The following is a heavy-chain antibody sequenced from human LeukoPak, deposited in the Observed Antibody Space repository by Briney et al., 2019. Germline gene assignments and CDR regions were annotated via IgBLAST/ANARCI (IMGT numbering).Heavy chain of an antibody. Sequence: SVKVSCKASGGTFSTYPISWVRQAPGQGLEWMGRIIPIIGIANYAQKFQDRVTITADTSTSTAYIELSSLTYGDTAVYYCARAGPRGFGEFPFDYWGQGTLVTVSS. CDR2: IIPIIGIA. CDR1: GGTFSTYP. CDR3: ARAGPRGFGEFPFDY. J-gene: IGHJ4*02. D-gene: IGHD3-10*01. V-gene: IGHV1-69*04.